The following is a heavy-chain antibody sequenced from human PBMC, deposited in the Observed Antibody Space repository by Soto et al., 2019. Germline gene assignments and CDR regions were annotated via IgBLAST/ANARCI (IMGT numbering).Heavy chain of an antibody. CDR1: GGSISSGGYY. D-gene: IGHD4-17*01. J-gene: IGHJ3*02. CDR2: IYYSGST. CDR3: ARGRHYGDYYKDAFDI. V-gene: IGHV4-31*03. Sequence: QVQLQESGPGLVKPSQTLSLTCTVSGGSISSGGYYWSWIRQHPGKGLEWIGYIYYSGSTYYNPSLKSRVTISVDTSKNQFSLKLSSVTAADTAVYYCARGRHYGDYYKDAFDIWGQGTMVTVSS.